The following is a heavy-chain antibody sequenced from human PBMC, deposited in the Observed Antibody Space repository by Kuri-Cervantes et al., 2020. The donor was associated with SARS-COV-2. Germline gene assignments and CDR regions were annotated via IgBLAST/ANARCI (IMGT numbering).Heavy chain of an antibody. Sequence: LSLTCAASGFTFSSYGMHWVRQAPGEGLEWVAVIWYDGSNKYYADSEKGRFTISRDNSKNTLYLQMNSLRAEDTAVYYCAKGDWNYATHWGQGTLVTVSS. CDR2: IWYDGSNK. J-gene: IGHJ1*01. D-gene: IGHD1-7*01. CDR1: GFTFSSYG. V-gene: IGHV3-33*06. CDR3: AKGDWNYATH.